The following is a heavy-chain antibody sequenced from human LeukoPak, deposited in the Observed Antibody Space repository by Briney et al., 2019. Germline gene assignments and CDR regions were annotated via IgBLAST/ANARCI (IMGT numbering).Heavy chain of an antibody. Sequence: ASVKVSCKASGYTFTKYGMNWVRQAPGQGLEWMGWINTNTGNLTYAQDFTGRFVFSLDTSVSTVYLQISSLKAEVTAVYYCAKKYCSSASCYFDYWGQGTLVTVSS. CDR1: GYTFTKYG. CDR3: AKKYCSSASCYFDY. V-gene: IGHV7-4-1*02. J-gene: IGHJ4*02. CDR2: INTNTGNL. D-gene: IGHD2-2*01.